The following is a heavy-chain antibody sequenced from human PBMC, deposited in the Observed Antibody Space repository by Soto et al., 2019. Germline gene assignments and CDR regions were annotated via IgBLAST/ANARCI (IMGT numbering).Heavy chain of an antibody. CDR3: ARAMYYYDSSGYYYGNYFDY. J-gene: IGHJ4*02. V-gene: IGHV4-30-4*01. CDR2: IYYSGST. Sequence: SSETLSLTCTVSGGSISSGDYYWSWIRQPPGKGLEWIGYIYYSGSTYYNPSLKSRVTISVDTSKNQFSLKLSSVTAADTAVYYCARAMYYYDSSGYYYGNYFDYWGQGTLVTVSS. CDR1: GGSISSGDYY. D-gene: IGHD3-22*01.